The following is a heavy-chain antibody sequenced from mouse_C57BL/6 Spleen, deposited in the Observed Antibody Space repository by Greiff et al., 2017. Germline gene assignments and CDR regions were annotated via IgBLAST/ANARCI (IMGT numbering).Heavy chain of an antibody. V-gene: IGHV1-9*01. CDR3: AIPQYDYDRGFAY. CDR1: GYSFTGYW. CDR2: IIPGSGST. J-gene: IGHJ3*01. Sequence: QVQLQQSGAELMKPGASVKLSCKASGYSFTGYWIEWVKQRRGHGLEWIGEIIPGSGSTNYNEKFKGKATFTADQSSNTAYMQLSSLTTEDSAIYYCAIPQYDYDRGFAYWGQGTLVTFAA. D-gene: IGHD2-4*01.